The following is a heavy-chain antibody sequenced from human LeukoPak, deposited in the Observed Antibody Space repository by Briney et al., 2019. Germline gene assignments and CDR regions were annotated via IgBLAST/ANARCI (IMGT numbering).Heavy chain of an antibody. CDR3: SRENGAFSPFGY. Sequence: SETLSLTCTVSGGSISSSSYYWAWIRQPPGQGLEWIGEISLTGLTHYNPSLESRVTVSLDKSKNQLSLNLTSVTAADTAVYYCSRENGAFSPFGYWGQGILVTVLS. J-gene: IGHJ4*02. V-gene: IGHV4-39*07. CDR2: ISLTGLT. CDR1: GGSISSSSYY. D-gene: IGHD2-8*01.